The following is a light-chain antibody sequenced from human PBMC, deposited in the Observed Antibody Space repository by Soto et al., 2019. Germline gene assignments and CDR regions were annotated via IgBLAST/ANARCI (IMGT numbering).Light chain of an antibody. CDR2: GAS. Sequence: IVMTQSPCTLSVSPGERATLSCRASQSVSSNLAWYQQKPGQAPRLLIYGASTRATGIPARFSGSGSGTEFTLTISSLQSEDSAVYHCQQYNRWPRTFGQGTKVDIK. CDR3: QQYNRWPRT. J-gene: IGKJ1*01. CDR1: QSVSSN. V-gene: IGKV3-15*01.